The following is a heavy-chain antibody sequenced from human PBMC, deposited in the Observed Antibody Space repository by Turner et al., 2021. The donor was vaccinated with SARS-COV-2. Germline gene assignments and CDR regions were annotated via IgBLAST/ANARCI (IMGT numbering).Heavy chain of an antibody. CDR2: IKQDGSEK. CDR1: GFTFSNW. J-gene: IGHJ4*02. Sequence: EEQLVESGGGLVQPGGSLRLSCTAPGFTFSNWVHWVRRAPGKGLEWVANIKQDGSEKYFVDSVKGRFTISRDNAKNSLYLQMNSLRAEDTAVYYCARDPNSGASLWGQGILVTVSS. CDR3: ARDPNSGASL. D-gene: IGHD2-15*01. V-gene: IGHV3-7*04.